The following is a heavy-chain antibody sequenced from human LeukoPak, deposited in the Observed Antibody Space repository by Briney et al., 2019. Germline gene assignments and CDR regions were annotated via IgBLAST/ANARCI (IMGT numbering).Heavy chain of an antibody. CDR1: GFSFSTYA. Sequence: GASLRLSCAASGFSFSTYAMSWVRQAPGKGLDWVSGISGGGSSTYYADSEKGRFTISRDNSKNTLYLQMSSLRAEDTAVYYCAKDRAYTGSPRAFDIWGQGTMVTVSS. J-gene: IGHJ3*02. V-gene: IGHV3-23*01. CDR2: ISGGGSST. D-gene: IGHD1-26*01. CDR3: AKDRAYTGSPRAFDI.